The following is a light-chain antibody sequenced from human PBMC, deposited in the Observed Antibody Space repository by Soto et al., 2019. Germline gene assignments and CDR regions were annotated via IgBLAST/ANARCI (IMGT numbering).Light chain of an antibody. CDR2: DAS. CDR3: QQYGSSPYT. V-gene: IGKV3D-20*01. J-gene: IGKJ2*01. CDR1: QSVSRSY. Sequence: EIVLTQYPATLSLSPGERATLSCGASQSVSRSYLAWYQQKPGLAPRLLIYDASSRATGIPDRFSGSGSGTDFTLTISRLEPEDFAVYYCQQYGSSPYTFGQGTKLEIK.